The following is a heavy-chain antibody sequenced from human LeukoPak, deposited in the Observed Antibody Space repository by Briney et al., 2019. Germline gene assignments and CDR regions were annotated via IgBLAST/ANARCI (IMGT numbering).Heavy chain of an antibody. CDR2: IYYSGST. CDR3: ARGGDFWSGYYPFDP. D-gene: IGHD3-3*01. CDR1: GGSISSGDYY. V-gene: IGHV4-30-4*01. Sequence: SETLSLTCTVSGGSISSGDYYWSWIRQPPGKGLGWIGYIYYSGSTYYNPSLKSRVTISVDRSKNQFSLKLSSVTAADTAVYYCARGGDFWSGYYPFDPWGQGTLVTVSS. J-gene: IGHJ5*02.